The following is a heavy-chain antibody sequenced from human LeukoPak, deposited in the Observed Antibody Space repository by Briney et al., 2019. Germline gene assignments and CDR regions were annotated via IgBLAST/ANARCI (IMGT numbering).Heavy chain of an antibody. D-gene: IGHD3-3*01. CDR1: GVSFSGYY. CDR3: ARGSGWNYYYYYMDV. CDR2: IYHSGST. Sequence: PSETLSLTCAVYGVSFSGYYWGWIRQPPGKGLEWIGSIYHSGSTNYNPSLKSRVTISVDTSKNQFSLKLSSVTAADTAVYFCARGSGWNYYYYYMDVWGKGTTVTVSS. J-gene: IGHJ6*03. V-gene: IGHV4-34*11.